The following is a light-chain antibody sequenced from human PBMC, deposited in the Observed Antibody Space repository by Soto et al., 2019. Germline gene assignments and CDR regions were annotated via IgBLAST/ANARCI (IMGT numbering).Light chain of an antibody. CDR2: DVS. V-gene: IGLV2-14*01. CDR3: SSYTSSSTPVA. CDR1: SSGVGGYNY. Sequence: QSALTQPASVSRSPGQSITISCTGTSSGVGGYNYVSWYQQHPGKAPKLMIYDVSNRPSGVSNRFSGSKSGNTASLTISGLHAEDEAHYYCSSYTSSSTPVAFGGGTKLTVL. J-gene: IGLJ2*01.